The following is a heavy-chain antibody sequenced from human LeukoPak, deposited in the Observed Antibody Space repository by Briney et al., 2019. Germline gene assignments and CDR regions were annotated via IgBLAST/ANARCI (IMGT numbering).Heavy chain of an antibody. D-gene: IGHD3-22*01. V-gene: IGHV3-7*01. J-gene: IGHJ3*02. CDR1: GFTFSSYW. CDR2: IKQDGSEK. CDR3: ATYDSSGYPRGGAFDI. Sequence: GGSLRLSCAASGFTFSSYWMSWVRQAPGKGLEWVANIKQDGSEKYYVDSVKGRFTISRDNAKNSLYLQMNSLRAEDTAAYYCATYDSSGYPRGGAFDIWGQGTMVTVSS.